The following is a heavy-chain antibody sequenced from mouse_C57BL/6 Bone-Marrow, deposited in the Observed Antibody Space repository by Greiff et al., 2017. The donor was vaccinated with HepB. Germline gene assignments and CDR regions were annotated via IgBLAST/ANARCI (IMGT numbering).Heavy chain of an antibody. D-gene: IGHD4-1*01. V-gene: IGHV1-50*01. CDR3: ARDWDWYFDV. J-gene: IGHJ1*03. CDR2: IDPSDSYT. Sequence: QVQLQQPGAELVKPGASVKLSCKASGYTFTSYWMQWVKQRPGQGLEWIGEIDPSDSYTNYNQKFKGKATLTVDTSSSTAYMQLSSLTSEDSAVYDCARDWDWYFDVWGTGTTVTVSS. CDR1: GYTFTSYW.